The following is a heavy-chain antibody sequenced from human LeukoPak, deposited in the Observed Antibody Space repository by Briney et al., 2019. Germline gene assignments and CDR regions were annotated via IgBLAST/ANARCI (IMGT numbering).Heavy chain of an antibody. Sequence: GGSLRLSCAASGCTFSDYAMHWVRQAPGKGLEWVAVISNDGSNKYYADSVKGRFTISRDNSKNTLYLQLNSLRVEDAAVYYCARGGNIGFNSRQINWFDSWGQGTLVTVSS. CDR2: ISNDGSNK. J-gene: IGHJ5*01. CDR1: GCTFSDYA. V-gene: IGHV3-30*01. D-gene: IGHD1-1*01. CDR3: ARGGNIGFNSRQINWFDS.